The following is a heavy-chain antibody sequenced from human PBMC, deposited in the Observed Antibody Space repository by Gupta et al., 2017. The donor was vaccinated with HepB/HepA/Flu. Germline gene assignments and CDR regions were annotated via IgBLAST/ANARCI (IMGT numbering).Heavy chain of an antibody. V-gene: IGHV3-66*01. CDR1: GFTVSSHY. J-gene: IGHJ4*02. CDR3: ARDQYCSGGSCYKDY. CDR2: IYSGGST. Sequence: EVQLVESGGGLVQPGGSLRLSCAASGFTVSSHYMSWVRQAPGKGLEWVSVIYSGGSTYYADSVKGRFTISRDNSKNTLYLQMNSLRAEDTAVYYCARDQYCSGGSCYKDYWGQGTLVTVSS. D-gene: IGHD2-15*01.